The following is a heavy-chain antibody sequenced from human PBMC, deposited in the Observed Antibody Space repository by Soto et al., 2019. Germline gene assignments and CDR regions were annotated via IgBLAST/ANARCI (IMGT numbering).Heavy chain of an antibody. D-gene: IGHD5-18*01. CDR1: GYSFTSYW. V-gene: IGHV5-10-1*01. CDR3: ATHTAGAFDI. J-gene: IGHJ3*02. CDR2: IDPSDSYT. Sequence: GESLKISCKGSGYSFTSYWISWVRQMPGKGLEWMGRIDPSDSYTNYSPSFQGHVTISADKSISTAYLQWSSLKASDTAMYYCATHTAGAFDIWGQGTTVTVSS.